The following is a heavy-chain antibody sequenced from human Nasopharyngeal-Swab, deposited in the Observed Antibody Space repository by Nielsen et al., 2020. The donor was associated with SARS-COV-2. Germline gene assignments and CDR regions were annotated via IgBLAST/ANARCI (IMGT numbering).Heavy chain of an antibody. CDR1: GFTFSSYW. D-gene: IGHD6-6*01. CDR2: IKQDGSEK. J-gene: IGHJ6*03. Sequence: GGSLRLSCAASGFTFSSYWMSWVRQAPGKGLEWVANIKQDGSEKYYADSVKGRFTISRDNSKNTLYLQMNSLRAEDTAVYYCAKDAYSSSSGLPYYYYYMDVWGKGTTVTVSS. CDR3: AKDAYSSSSGLPYYYYYMDV. V-gene: IGHV3-7*01.